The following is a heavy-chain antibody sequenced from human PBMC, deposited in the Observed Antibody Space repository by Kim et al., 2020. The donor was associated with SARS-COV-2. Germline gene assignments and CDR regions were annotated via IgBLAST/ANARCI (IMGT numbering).Heavy chain of an antibody. CDR3: AKAAGGDNCRN. CDR1: GFTFSSYA. J-gene: IGHJ3*01. Sequence: GGSLRLSCAASGFTFSSYALNWVRQAPGKGPEWVSVILGSGTTTHYADSVKGRFTISRDNSKSTLYLQMNNLIAEDTAFYYCAKAAGGDNCRNWVQGTMV. CDR2: ILGSGTTT. D-gene: IGHD1-20*01. V-gene: IGHV3-23*01.